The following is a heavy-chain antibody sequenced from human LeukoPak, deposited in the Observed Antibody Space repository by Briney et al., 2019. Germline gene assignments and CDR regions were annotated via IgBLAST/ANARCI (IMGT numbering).Heavy chain of an antibody. J-gene: IGHJ4*02. CDR1: GYSFTSYW. V-gene: IGHV5-51*01. D-gene: IGHD6-13*01. CDR2: IYPGDSDT. Sequence: GESLKISCKGSGYSFTSYWIGWVRQMPGKGVVWMGIIYPGDSDTRYSPSFQGQVTISAEKSISTAYLQWSRLKASDTAMYYCARKIAAAGTCVDYGGQGTLVTVSS. CDR3: ARKIAAAGTCVDY.